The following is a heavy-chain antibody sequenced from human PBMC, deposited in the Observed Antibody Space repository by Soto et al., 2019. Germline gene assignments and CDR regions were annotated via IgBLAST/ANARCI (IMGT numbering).Heavy chain of an antibody. J-gene: IGHJ4*02. Sequence: QLQLQESGPGLVKPSETLSLICTASGGSISSNNYYWAWIRQPPVKELEWIVSIYYSVSTYYNPSLASRLPISVDTSKNQFSLKLNSVTAADTDLYYCARLLGVSSNGYFNNWGQGTLVTGSS. CDR2: IYYSVST. CDR1: GGSISSNNYY. V-gene: IGHV4-39*01. D-gene: IGHD5-18*01. CDR3: ARLLGVSSNGYFNN.